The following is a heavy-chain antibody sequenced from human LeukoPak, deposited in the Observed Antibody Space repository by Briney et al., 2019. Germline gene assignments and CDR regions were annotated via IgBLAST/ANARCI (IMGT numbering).Heavy chain of an antibody. CDR1: GFTFISYS. D-gene: IGHD5-18*01. CDR2: ISSSSSYI. V-gene: IGHV3-21*01. Sequence: GGSLRLSCAASGFTFISYSMNWVRQAPGKGLEWVSSISSSSSYIYYADSVKGRFTISRDNAKNSLYLQMNSLRAEDTAEYYCARDLRRYSYGYSDYWGQGTLVTVSS. J-gene: IGHJ4*02. CDR3: ARDLRRYSYGYSDY.